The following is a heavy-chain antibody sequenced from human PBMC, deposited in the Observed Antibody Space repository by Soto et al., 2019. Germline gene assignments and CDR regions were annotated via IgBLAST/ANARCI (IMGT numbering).Heavy chain of an antibody. CDR1: GFAFSSYA. D-gene: IGHD3-10*01. V-gene: IGHV3-23*01. CDR3: AKDRGFYYGSGSYPYFDY. J-gene: IGHJ4*02. CDR2: ISGSGGST. Sequence: GGSLRLSCAASGFAFSSYAMSWVRQAPGKGLEWVSAISGSGGSTYYADSVKGRFTISRDNSKNTLYLQMNSLRAEDTAVYYCAKDRGFYYGSGSYPYFDYWGQGTLVTVSS.